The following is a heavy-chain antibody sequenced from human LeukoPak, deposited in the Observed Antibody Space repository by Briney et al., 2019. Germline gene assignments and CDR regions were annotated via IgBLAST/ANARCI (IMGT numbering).Heavy chain of an antibody. D-gene: IGHD3-16*01. CDR1: GFTFSSHA. V-gene: IGHV3-23*01. Sequence: GGSLRLSCAVSGFTFSSHAMNWVRQAPGKGLEWVSGISGSGGSTYYVDSVKGRFTISRDNSKNTLYLQKNSLRAEDTAVYYCSRAGDTHDNFDYWGQGTLVTVSS. CDR2: ISGSGGST. CDR3: SRAGDTHDNFDY. J-gene: IGHJ4*02.